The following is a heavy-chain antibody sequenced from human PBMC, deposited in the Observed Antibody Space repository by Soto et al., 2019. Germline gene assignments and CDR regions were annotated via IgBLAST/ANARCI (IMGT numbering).Heavy chain of an antibody. Sequence: QVQLVESGGGVVQPGRSLRLSYAASGFTFSSYGMHWVRQAPGKGLEWVAVIWYDGSNKYYADSVKGRFTISRDNSKNTLYLQMNSLRAEDTAVYYCASWRLQGFDPWGQGTLVTVSS. D-gene: IGHD4-4*01. J-gene: IGHJ5*02. CDR3: ASWRLQGFDP. V-gene: IGHV3-33*01. CDR1: GFTFSSYG. CDR2: IWYDGSNK.